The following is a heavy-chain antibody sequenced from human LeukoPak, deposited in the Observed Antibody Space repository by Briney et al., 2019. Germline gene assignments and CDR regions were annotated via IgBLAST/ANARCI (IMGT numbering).Heavy chain of an antibody. J-gene: IGHJ4*02. CDR3: ARDGHRSGSYPDY. CDR1: GGTFSSYA. D-gene: IGHD1-26*01. V-gene: IGHV1-69*13. CDR2: IIPIFGTA. Sequence: SVKVSCKASGGTFSSYAISWVRQAPGQGLEWMGGIIPIFGTANYAQKFQGRVTITADESTSTAYVELSSLRSEDTAVYYCARDGHRSGSYPDYWGQGTLVTVSS.